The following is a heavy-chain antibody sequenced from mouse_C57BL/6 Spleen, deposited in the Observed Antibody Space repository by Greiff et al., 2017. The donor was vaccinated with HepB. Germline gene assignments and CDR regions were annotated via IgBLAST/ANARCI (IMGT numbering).Heavy chain of an antibody. Sequence: EVKLVESGGGLVQSGRSLRLSCATSGFTFSDFYMEWVRQAPGKGLEWIAASRNKANDYTTEYSASVKGRFIVSRDTSQSILYLQMNALRAEDTAIYYCARDGIQGDFDYWGQGTTLTVSS. V-gene: IGHV7-1*01. CDR1: GFTFSDFY. J-gene: IGHJ2*01. CDR2: SRNKANDYTT. CDR3: ARDGIQGDFDY.